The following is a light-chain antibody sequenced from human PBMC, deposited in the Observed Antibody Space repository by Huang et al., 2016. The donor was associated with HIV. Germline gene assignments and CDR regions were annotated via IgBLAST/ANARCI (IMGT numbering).Light chain of an antibody. V-gene: IGKV1-33*01. CDR2: DAS. J-gene: IGKJ1*01. CDR3: QEYDSLPPWT. CDR1: QDISNY. Sequence: DIQMTQSPSSLSASVGDRVTITCQASQDISNYLNWYQTKPGKAPNVLIYDASNLDRWVPPRFSGSVSGTHFTFTISSLQPEDIATYYCQEYDSLPPWTFGQGTKVEIK.